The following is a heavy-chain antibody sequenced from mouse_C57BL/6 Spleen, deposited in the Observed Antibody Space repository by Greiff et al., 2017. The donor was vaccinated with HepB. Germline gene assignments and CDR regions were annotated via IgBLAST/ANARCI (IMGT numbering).Heavy chain of an antibody. D-gene: IGHD1-1*02. V-gene: IGHV5-9*01. Sequence: EVKLMESGGGLVKPGGSLKLSCAASGFTFSSYTMSWVRQTPEKRLEWVATISGGGGNTYYPDSVKGRFTISRDNAKNTLYLQMSSLRSEDTALYYCARHRSVVFDDWAQRTTPTVSS. CDR1: GFTFSSYT. CDR2: ISGGGGNT. CDR3: ARHRSVVFDD. J-gene: IGHJ2*01.